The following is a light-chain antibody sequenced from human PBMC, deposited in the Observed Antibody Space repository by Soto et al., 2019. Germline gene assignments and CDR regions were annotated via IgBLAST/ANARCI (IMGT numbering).Light chain of an antibody. Sequence: DIQVTQSPSTLSASVGDRVTITCRASQSINTWLAWYQQKPGKAPELLIYEASSLQSGVPSRFGGSGSGTEFTLTISSLQPDDFATYFCQQYEDYPLTFGGGTKVDIK. CDR3: QQYEDYPLT. CDR1: QSINTW. CDR2: EAS. V-gene: IGKV1-5*03. J-gene: IGKJ4*01.